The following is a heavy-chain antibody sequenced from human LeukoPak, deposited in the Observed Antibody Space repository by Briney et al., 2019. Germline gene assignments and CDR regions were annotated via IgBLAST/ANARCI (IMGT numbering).Heavy chain of an antibody. CDR1: GYTFTSYD. D-gene: IGHD3-10*01. V-gene: IGHV1-8*01. J-gene: IGHJ5*02. CDR2: MNPNSGNT. CDR3: ARAQRVRLYNWFDP. Sequence: ASVTVSCKASGYTFTSYDINWVRQATGQGLEWMGWMNPNSGNTGYAQKFQGRVTMTRNTSISTAYMELSSLRSEDTAVYYCARAQRVRLYNWFDPWGQGTLVTVSS.